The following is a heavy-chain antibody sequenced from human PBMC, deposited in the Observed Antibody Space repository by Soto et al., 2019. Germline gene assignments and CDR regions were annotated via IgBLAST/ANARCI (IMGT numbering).Heavy chain of an antibody. D-gene: IGHD4-17*01. J-gene: IGHJ4*01. CDR3: ATRRDGGPV. V-gene: IGHV4-4*02. Sequence: KTSETLSLTCAVSGGSISSMDWWTWVRQPPGKGLQWIGEIYHTGSTNYNPSLQSRVTISIDESRTSFSLNLDSVTATDTAMYYCATRRDGGPVWGHGTLVTVSS. CDR2: IYHTGST. CDR1: GGSISSMDW.